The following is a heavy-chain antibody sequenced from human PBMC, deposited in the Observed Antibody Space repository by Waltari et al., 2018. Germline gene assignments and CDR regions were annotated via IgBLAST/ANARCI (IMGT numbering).Heavy chain of an antibody. V-gene: IGHV3-74*01. Sequence: EEQLVESGGGLAQPGESLRLSCAASGFTFSRYWMDWVRQAPGRGLVWVSRINRDWSSTTSADSGKGRFTISRDNGKNTLYVQMNRLRAEDTAVYYCARVATKTYSSPVPGRPYYYGMDVWGQGTTVTVSS. CDR2: INRDWSST. J-gene: IGHJ6*02. D-gene: IGHD3-22*01. CDR1: GFTFSRYW. CDR3: ARVATKTYSSPVPGRPYYYGMDV.